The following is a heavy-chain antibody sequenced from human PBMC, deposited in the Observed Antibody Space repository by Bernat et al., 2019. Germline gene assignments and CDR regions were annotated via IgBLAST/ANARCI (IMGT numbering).Heavy chain of an antibody. D-gene: IGHD1-1*01. CDR2: FDPEDGET. J-gene: IGHJ6*02. V-gene: IGHV1-24*01. CDR1: GYILTELS. Sequence: QVQLVQSGADVKKPGASVKVSCKVSGYILTELSMHWVRQAPGKGLEWMGGFDPEDGETIYAQKFQGRVTMTEDTSTDTAYMELSSVRAEDTAVYYCATGVQLAYYYDGMDVWGQGTTVTVSS. CDR3: ATGVQLAYYYDGMDV.